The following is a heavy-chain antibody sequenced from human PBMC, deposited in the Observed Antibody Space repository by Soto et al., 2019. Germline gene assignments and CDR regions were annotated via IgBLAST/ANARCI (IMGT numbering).Heavy chain of an antibody. J-gene: IGHJ5*02. CDR1: GGTFSDYG. Sequence: QVQLVQSGAEVKKPGSSVKVSCKASGGTFSDYGINWVRQAPGQGLEWMGGFIPIFGTANYAQKVQGRVTITADESTSTAYMVLSSLRSEDTAVYYCARGWDHYDSSGLRTWFDPWGQGTLVTVSS. CDR2: FIPIFGTA. D-gene: IGHD3-22*01. V-gene: IGHV1-69*01. CDR3: ARGWDHYDSSGLRTWFDP.